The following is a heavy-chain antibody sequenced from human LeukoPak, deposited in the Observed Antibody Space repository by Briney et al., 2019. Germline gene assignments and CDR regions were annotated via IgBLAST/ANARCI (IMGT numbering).Heavy chain of an antibody. CDR3: ATNFYSNSWSLTD. V-gene: IGHV1-2*06. Sequence: ASVKVSCKASGCTFTSYAMNWVRQAPGQGLEWMGRINPNSGGTNYAQKFQGRVTMTRDTSINTAYMELNRLTSDDTAVYYCATNFYSNSWSLTDWGQGTLVTVSS. D-gene: IGHD6-13*01. J-gene: IGHJ4*02. CDR1: GCTFTSYA. CDR2: INPNSGGT.